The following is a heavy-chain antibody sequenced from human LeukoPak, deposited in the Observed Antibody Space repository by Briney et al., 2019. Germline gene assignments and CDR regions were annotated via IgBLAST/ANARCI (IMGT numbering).Heavy chain of an antibody. V-gene: IGHV3-30*04. D-gene: IGHD6-19*01. J-gene: IGHJ4*02. CDR2: ISYDGTNK. CDR3: ARDQEVRQWLVSGMIDY. CDR1: GFSFSSYA. Sequence: PGRSLRLSCAASGFSFSSYALHWVRQPPGKGLEWVALISYDGTNKYYADSVKGHFTISRDNSKNTLYLQMSSLKPEDTAVYYCARDQEVRQWLVSGMIDYWGQGTLVTVSS.